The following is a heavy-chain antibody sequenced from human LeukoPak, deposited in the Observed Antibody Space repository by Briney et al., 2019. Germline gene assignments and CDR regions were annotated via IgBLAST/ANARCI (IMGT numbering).Heavy chain of an antibody. Sequence: SETLSLTCTVSGGSISIGGYYWSWIRQHPGKGLEWIGYIYYSGSTYYNPSLKSRVTISVDTSKNQFSLKLSSVTAADTAVYYCARDMIENAFDIWGQGTMVTVSS. V-gene: IGHV4-31*03. CDR1: GGSISIGGYY. D-gene: IGHD3-22*01. CDR2: IYYSGST. J-gene: IGHJ3*02. CDR3: ARDMIENAFDI.